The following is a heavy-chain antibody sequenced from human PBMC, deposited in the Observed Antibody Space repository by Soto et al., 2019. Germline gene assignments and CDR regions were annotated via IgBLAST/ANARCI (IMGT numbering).Heavy chain of an antibody. Sequence: QVQLVESGGGVVRPGRSLRLSCAASGFTFSNYGMHWVRQAPGKGLEWVAAIWYDGSNKYYADSVKGRFTISRDISKNALYLQMNGRRAEDTAVYYCARERIAAAGTAYFDYWGQGTLVTVSS. J-gene: IGHJ4*02. D-gene: IGHD6-13*01. CDR3: ARERIAAAGTAYFDY. V-gene: IGHV3-33*01. CDR2: IWYDGSNK. CDR1: GFTFSNYG.